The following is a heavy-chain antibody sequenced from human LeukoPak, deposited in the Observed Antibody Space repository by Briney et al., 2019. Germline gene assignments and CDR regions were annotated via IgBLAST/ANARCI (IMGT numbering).Heavy chain of an antibody. V-gene: IGHV4-59*08. CDR2: VSNSGST. J-gene: IGHJ5*02. CDR3: ARHVGYYAAGRFDP. Sequence: PSETLSLTCTVPVVSITTYSWSWIRQPPGEGLEWIGYVSNSGSTNYNPSLKSRVTISTDMSKNQFSLNLSSVTAADTAVYYCARHVGYYAAGRFDPWGQGTLVTVSS. D-gene: IGHD3-10*01. CDR1: VVSITTYS.